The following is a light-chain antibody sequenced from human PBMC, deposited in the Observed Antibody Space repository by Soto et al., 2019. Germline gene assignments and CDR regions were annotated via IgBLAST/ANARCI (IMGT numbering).Light chain of an antibody. CDR3: CSYAGSSTFVV. J-gene: IGLJ1*01. V-gene: IGLV2-23*02. Sequence: QSALTQPASVSGSPGQSITISFTGTSSDFGSYNLVSWYQQRPGKAPKLMIYEVSKRPSGVSNRFSGSKSGNTASLTISGLQAEDEADYYCCSYAGSSTFVVFGAGTKVTVL. CDR1: SSDFGSYNL. CDR2: EVS.